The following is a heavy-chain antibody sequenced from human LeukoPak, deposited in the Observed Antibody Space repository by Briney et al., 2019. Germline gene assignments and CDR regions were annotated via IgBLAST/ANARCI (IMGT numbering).Heavy chain of an antibody. Sequence: GGSLRPSCAASGFTFSTYGMTWVRQAPGKGLEWVAEISYDGSTKYYADSVKGRFTISRDNSKNTLYLQMNSLRAEDTAVYYCAKEGYYYDSSGYLGDWGQGTLVTVSS. CDR2: ISYDGSTK. D-gene: IGHD3-22*01. CDR1: GFTFSTYG. CDR3: AKEGYYYDSSGYLGD. V-gene: IGHV3-30*18. J-gene: IGHJ4*02.